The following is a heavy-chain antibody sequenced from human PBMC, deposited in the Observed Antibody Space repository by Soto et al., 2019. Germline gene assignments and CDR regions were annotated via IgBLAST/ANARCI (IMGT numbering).Heavy chain of an antibody. CDR2: IYYSGST. D-gene: IGHD2-2*01. J-gene: IGHJ4*02. V-gene: IGHV4-39*01. Sequence: SETLSLTCTVSGGSISSSSYYWGWIRQPPGKGLEWIGSIYYSGSTYYNPSLKSRVTISVDTSKNQFSLKLSSVTAADTAVYYCARWGGRTKTVDYWGQGTLVTVSS. CDR3: ARWGGRTKTVDY. CDR1: GGSISSSSYY.